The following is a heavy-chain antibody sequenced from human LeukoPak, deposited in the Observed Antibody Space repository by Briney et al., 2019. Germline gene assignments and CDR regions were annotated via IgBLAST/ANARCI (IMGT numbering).Heavy chain of an antibody. CDR1: GYSFTSYW. CDR3: ARGRDYYGSGSYYFNWFDP. J-gene: IGHJ5*02. Sequence: GESLKISCKGSGYSFTSYWIGWVRQTPGKGLEWMGIIYPGDSDTRYSPSFQGQVTISADKSISTAYLQWSSLKASDTAMYYCARGRDYYGSGSYYFNWFDPWGQGTLVTVSS. CDR2: IYPGDSDT. D-gene: IGHD3-10*01. V-gene: IGHV5-51*01.